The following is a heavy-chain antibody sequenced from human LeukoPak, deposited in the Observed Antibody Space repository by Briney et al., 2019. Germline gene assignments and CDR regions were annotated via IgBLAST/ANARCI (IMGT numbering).Heavy chain of an antibody. V-gene: IGHV1-69*05. D-gene: IGHD6-13*01. CDR3: ARDRGERDSSWSLPAHGFDI. CDR2: IFPIFGTA. Sequence: ASVKVSCKXSGGTFNSYAINWVRQAPGQGLEWMGRIFPIFGTANYSQKFQGRVTVTTDESTNTAYMELSSLRPEDTAMYYCARDRGERDSSWSLPAHGFDIWGQGTMVTVSS. J-gene: IGHJ3*02. CDR1: GGTFNSYA.